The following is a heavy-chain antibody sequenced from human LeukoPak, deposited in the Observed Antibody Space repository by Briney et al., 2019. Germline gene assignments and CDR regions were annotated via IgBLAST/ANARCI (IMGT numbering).Heavy chain of an antibody. CDR3: AKPKSAYCGGDCYSRFDY. CDR1: GFTFSDYY. Sequence: PGGSLRLSCAASGFTFSDYYMSWIRQAPGKGLEWVSLISWDGGSTYYADSVKGRFTISRDNSKNSLFLQMNSLRTEDTALYYCAKPKSAYCGGDCYSRFDYWGQGTLVTVAS. D-gene: IGHD2-21*02. J-gene: IGHJ4*02. V-gene: IGHV3-43*01. CDR2: ISWDGGST.